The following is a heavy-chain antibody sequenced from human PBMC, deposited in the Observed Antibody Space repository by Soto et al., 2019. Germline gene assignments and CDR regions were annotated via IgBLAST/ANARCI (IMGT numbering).Heavy chain of an antibody. CDR2: IRSTANSYAK. J-gene: IGHJ6*02. V-gene: IGHV3-73*02. CDR3: TGLPVYYSYGMDV. Sequence: EVQLVESGGGLVQPGGSLKLSCAASGFTFSGSAMHWVRQASGKGLEWVGRIRSTANSYAKAYAASVKGRFTISRGDSKNKAYLQMNSLKTEDTAVYYCTGLPVYYSYGMDVWGQGTTVTVSS. CDR1: GFTFSGSA.